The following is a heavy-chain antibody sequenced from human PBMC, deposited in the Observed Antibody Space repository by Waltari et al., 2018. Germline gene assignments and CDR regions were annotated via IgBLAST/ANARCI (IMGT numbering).Heavy chain of an antibody. CDR3: TRDRYYYDSSGYYYFDY. Sequence: EVQLVESGGGLVQPGRSLRLSCTASGFTFGDYAMSWVRPAPGKGPEWVGFIRSKAYGGTTEYAASVKGRFTISRDDSKSIAYLQMNSLKTEDTAVYYCTRDRYYYDSSGYYYFDYWGQGTLVTVSS. CDR1: GFTFGDYA. CDR2: IRSKAYGGTT. V-gene: IGHV3-49*04. D-gene: IGHD3-22*01. J-gene: IGHJ4*02.